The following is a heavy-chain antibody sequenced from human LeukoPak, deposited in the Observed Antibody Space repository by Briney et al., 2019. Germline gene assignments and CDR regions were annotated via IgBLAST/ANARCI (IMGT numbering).Heavy chain of an antibody. CDR3: ARDPYYGSGSIDAFDI. J-gene: IGHJ3*02. D-gene: IGHD3-10*01. CDR1: GFTFSSYS. CDR2: ISSSSSYI. Sequence: GGSLRLSCAASGFTFSSYSMSWVRQAPGKGLEWVSSISSSSSYIYYADSVKGRFTISRDNAKNSLYLQMNSLRAEDTAVYYCARDPYYGSGSIDAFDIWGQGTMVTVSS. V-gene: IGHV3-21*04.